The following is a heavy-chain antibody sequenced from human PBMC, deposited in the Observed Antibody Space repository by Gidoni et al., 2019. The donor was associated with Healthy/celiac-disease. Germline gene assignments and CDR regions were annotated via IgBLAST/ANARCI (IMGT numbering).Heavy chain of an antibody. CDR2: ISSNGGST. D-gene: IGHD3-22*01. V-gene: IGHV3-64*01. J-gene: IGHJ4*02. Sequence: EVQLVESGGGLVQPGGSLRLSCAASGFTFRSYAMHWVRQAPGKGLEYVSAISSNGGSTYYANSVKGRFTISRDNSKNTLYLQMGSLRAEDMAVYYCARAFYDSSGYHYSVNYWGQGTLVTVSS. CDR1: GFTFRSYA. CDR3: ARAFYDSSGYHYSVNY.